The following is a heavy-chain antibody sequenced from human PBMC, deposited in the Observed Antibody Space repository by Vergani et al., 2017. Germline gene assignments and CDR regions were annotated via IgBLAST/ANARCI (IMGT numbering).Heavy chain of an antibody. D-gene: IGHD4-23*01. Sequence: EVQLVESGGDLVQPGRSLRLSCQTSGFNFGEYGVSWVRQAPGKGLEWIGFIRSKTYDATTEYAASVRGRFTISRDDSKGIAYLQMSSLKKEDTAVYRCAVEIYDYGGSRDFDYWGQGTLVVVSS. CDR2: IRSKTYDATT. CDR1: GFNFGEYG. V-gene: IGHV3-49*04. CDR3: AVEIYDYGGSRDFDY. J-gene: IGHJ4*02.